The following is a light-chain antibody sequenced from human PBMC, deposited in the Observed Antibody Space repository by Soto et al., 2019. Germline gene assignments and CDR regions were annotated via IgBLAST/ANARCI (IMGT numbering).Light chain of an antibody. CDR2: GPS. CDR3: QQYGGAPPST. J-gene: IGKJ5*01. Sequence: VLTQSPGTLYLSPGERATLSCRGSQGVSSTYLAWYQHQPAQAPRLLIYGPSTRATGIPDRFSGSGSGTDFTLTISRLEPEDFAVYFCQQYGGAPPSTFGPGTRLAIK. V-gene: IGKV3-20*01. CDR1: QGVSSTY.